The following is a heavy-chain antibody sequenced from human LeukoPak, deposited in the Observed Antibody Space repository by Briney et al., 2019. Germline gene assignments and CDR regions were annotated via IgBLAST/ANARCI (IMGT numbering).Heavy chain of an antibody. Sequence: SGRSLRLSCAASGFTFSSYAMHWVRQAPGKGLEWVAVISYDGSNKYYADSVKGRFTISRDNSKNTLYLQMNSLRAEDTAVYYCAKDTIQLWFEFPDYWGQGTLVTVSS. J-gene: IGHJ4*02. CDR2: ISYDGSNK. V-gene: IGHV3-30*04. D-gene: IGHD5-18*01. CDR1: GFTFSSYA. CDR3: AKDTIQLWFEFPDY.